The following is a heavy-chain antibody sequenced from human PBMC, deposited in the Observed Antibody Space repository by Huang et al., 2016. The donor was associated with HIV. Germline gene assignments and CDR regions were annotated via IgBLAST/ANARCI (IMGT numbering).Heavy chain of an antibody. V-gene: IGHV1-3*01. CDR3: ARDKEAGTPFFDP. CDR2: INGDGLT. Sequence: QVQLVQSGAEVEKPGASVNLSCKASGFNFLTYALHWVRQAPGQRLEWMGWINGDGLTKYSQKFQGRVTITRDRSASTVYVDFKSLTYEDTAVHYCARDKEAGTPFFDPWGQGTLVTVSS. CDR1: GFNFLTYA. D-gene: IGHD6-19*01. J-gene: IGHJ5*02.